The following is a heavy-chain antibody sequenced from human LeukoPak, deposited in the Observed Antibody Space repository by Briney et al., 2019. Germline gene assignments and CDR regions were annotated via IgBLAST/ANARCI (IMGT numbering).Heavy chain of an antibody. CDR1: GGSISSSSYY. D-gene: IGHD4-17*01. J-gene: IGHJ4*02. V-gene: IGHV4-39*01. CDR3: ARVPTVTFFDY. Sequence: SETLSLTYTVSGGSISSSSYYWGWIRQPPGKGLEWIGSLYYSGSTYYNPSLKSRVTISVDTSKNQFSLKLSSVTAADTAVYYCARVPTVTFFDYWGQGTLVTVSS. CDR2: LYYSGST.